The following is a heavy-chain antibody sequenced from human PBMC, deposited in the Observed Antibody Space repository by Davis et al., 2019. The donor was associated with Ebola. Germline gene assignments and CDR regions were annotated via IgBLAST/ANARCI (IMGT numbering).Heavy chain of an antibody. CDR1: GFTFRSYW. J-gene: IGHJ4*02. CDR2: IKQDGSEK. V-gene: IGHV3-7*01. D-gene: IGHD6-13*01. CDR3: ARRSQQLATY. Sequence: PGGSLRLSCAASGFTFRSYWMSWVRQAPGKGLEWVANIKQDGSEKYYVDSVKGRFTISRDNAKNSLYLQMNSLRAEDTAVYYCARRSQQLATYWGQGTLVTVSS.